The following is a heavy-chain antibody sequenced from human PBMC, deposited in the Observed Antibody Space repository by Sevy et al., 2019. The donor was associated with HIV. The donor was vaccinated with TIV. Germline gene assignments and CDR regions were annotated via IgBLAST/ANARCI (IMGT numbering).Heavy chain of an antibody. D-gene: IGHD3-16*02. CDR2: ISYDGNIK. CDR3: GKEHGCYPYLRCGY. V-gene: IGHV3-30*18. CDR1: RLTFSTYG. Sequence: GGSLRLSCSASRLTFSTYGMHWVRQAPGKGLEWVAVISYDGNIKYYADSVKGRFTISRDNSTNTLYLQMNSLKAEDAAVLYCGKEHGCYPYLRCGYWGQGTLVTVSS. J-gene: IGHJ4*02.